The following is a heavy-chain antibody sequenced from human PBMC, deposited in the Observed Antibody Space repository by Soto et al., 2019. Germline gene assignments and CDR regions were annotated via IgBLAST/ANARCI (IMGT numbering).Heavy chain of an antibody. CDR1: GFTFSSYW. J-gene: IGHJ6*02. V-gene: IGHV3-7*01. D-gene: IGHD2-15*01. CDR3: ARDIVVVVAATGRFNYYYYGMDV. CDR2: IKQDGSEK. Sequence: PVGSLRLSCAASGFTFSSYWMSWVRQAPGKGLEWVANIKQDGSEKYYVDSVKGRFTISRDNAKNSLYLQMNSLRAEDTAVYYCARDIVVVVAATGRFNYYYYGMDVWGQGTTVTVSS.